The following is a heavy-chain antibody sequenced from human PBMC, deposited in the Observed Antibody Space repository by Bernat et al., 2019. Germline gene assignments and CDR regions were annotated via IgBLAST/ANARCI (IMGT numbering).Heavy chain of an antibody. CDR1: GGSISNYY. V-gene: IGHV4-59*01. CDR2: IYYSGTT. CDR3: ARASPHDILTGLEYYFDY. Sequence: QVQLQESGPGLVKPSETLSLTCTVSGGSISNYYWGWIRQPPGKGLEWIGYIYYSGTTNYNPSLKSRVTIAVDTSKSQFSLKLISVTAADTAMYYWARASPHDILTGLEYYFDYWGQGALVTVSS. D-gene: IGHD3-9*01. J-gene: IGHJ4*02.